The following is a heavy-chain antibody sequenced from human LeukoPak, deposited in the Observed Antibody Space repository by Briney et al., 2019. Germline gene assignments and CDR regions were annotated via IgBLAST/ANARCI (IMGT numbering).Heavy chain of an antibody. CDR3: AKTTYSSGWHGFDY. CDR2: ISWNSGSI. V-gene: IGHV3-9*01. D-gene: IGHD6-19*01. CDR1: GFTFDDYA. Sequence: GGSLRLSRAASGFTFDDYAMHWVRQAPGKGLEWVSGISWNSGSIGCADSVKGRFTISRDNAKSSLYLQMNSLRAEDTALYYCAKTTYSSGWHGFDYWGQGTLVTVSS. J-gene: IGHJ4*02.